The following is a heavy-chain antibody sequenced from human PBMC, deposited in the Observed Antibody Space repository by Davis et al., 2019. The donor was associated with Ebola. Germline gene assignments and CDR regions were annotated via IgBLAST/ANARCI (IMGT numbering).Heavy chain of an antibody. CDR3: ARGYYDFWSGYYTGAFDI. CDR1: GFTFSDYY. D-gene: IGHD3-3*01. J-gene: IGHJ3*02. Sequence: PGGSLRLSCAASGFTFSDYYMSWIRQAPGKGLEWVSYISSSGSTIYYADSVKGRFTISRDNAKNSLYLQMNSLRDEDTAVYYCARGYYDFWSGYYTGAFDIWGQGTMVTVSS. V-gene: IGHV3-11*04. CDR2: ISSSGSTI.